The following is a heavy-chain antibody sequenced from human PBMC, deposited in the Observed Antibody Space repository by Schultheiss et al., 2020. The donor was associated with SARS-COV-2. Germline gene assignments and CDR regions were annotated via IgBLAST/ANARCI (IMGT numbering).Heavy chain of an antibody. Sequence: SCKASGYTFTSYYMHWVRQATGQGLEWMGWMNPNSGNTGYAQKFQGRVTMTRNTSISTAYMELSSLRSEDTAVYYCARRGNIVATFPYYYYMDVWGKGTTVTVSS. CDR2: MNPNSGNT. V-gene: IGHV1-8*02. CDR1: GYTFTSYY. CDR3: ARRGNIVATFPYYYYMDV. J-gene: IGHJ6*03. D-gene: IGHD5-12*01.